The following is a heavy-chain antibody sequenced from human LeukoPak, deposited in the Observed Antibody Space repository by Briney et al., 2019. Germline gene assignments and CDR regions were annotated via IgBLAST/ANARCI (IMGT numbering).Heavy chain of an antibody. CDR2: IKQDGGEK. J-gene: IGHJ3*02. V-gene: IGHV3-7*03. CDR3: ASSSWVDAFDI. CDR1: GFTFCGYW. D-gene: IGHD6-6*01. Sequence: GGSLRLSCAASGFTFCGYWMSWVRPAPGKGREWVANIKQDGGEKYYVDSVKGRFTISRDNAKNSLYLQMNSLRAEDTAVYYCASSSWVDAFDIWGQGTMVTVSS.